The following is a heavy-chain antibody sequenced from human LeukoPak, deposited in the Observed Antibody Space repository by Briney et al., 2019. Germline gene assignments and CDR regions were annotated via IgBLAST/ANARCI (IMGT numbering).Heavy chain of an antibody. V-gene: IGHV3-23*01. CDR1: GFTFSAYA. J-gene: IGHJ4*02. CDR2: IGDTT. D-gene: IGHD1-26*01. CDR3: AKAYAFVGANYFDY. Sequence: GGSLRLSCAASGFTFSAYAMSWVRQAPGKGLEWVSAIGDTTYYADSVKGRFTISRDNSKNTLYLQMDNLRAEDAAIYYCAKAYAFVGANYFDYWGQGTLVTVSS.